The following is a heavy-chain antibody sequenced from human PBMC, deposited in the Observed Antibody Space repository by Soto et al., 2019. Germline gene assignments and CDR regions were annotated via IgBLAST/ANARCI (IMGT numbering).Heavy chain of an antibody. CDR3: ARDKDRLQLGGNYYYILDV. CDR1: GGTFSTSA. V-gene: IGHV1-69*12. J-gene: IGHJ6*02. CDR2: IMPVFPTP. Sequence: QVQLVQSGAEVKKPGSSVKVSCKASGGTFSTSAISWVRQAPGQGLEWVGGIMPVFPTPDYAQNFQGRVTITADESPTPAYLELTSLRADDTAVYYCARDKDRLQLGGNYYYILDVWGQGTAITVSS. D-gene: IGHD1-1*01.